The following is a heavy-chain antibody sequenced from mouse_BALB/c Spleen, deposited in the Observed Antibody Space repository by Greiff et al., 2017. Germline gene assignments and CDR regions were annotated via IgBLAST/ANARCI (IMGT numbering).Heavy chain of an antibody. CDR3: TRGLTTTWFAY. D-gene: IGHD1-1*01. J-gene: IGHJ3*01. Sequence: EVKLQESGGGLVQPGGSMKLSCVASGFTFSNYWMNWVRQSPEKGLEWVAEIRLKSNNYATHYAESVKGRFTISRDDSKSSVYLQMNNLRAEDTGIYYCTRGLTTTWFAYWGQGTLVTVSA. V-gene: IGHV6-6*02. CDR1: GFTFSNYW. CDR2: IRLKSNNYAT.